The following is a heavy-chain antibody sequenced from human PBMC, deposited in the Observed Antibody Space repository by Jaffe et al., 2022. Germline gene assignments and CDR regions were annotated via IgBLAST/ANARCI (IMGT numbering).Heavy chain of an antibody. CDR1: GFTFSSYE. CDR2: ISSSGSTI. V-gene: IGHV3-48*03. Sequence: EVQLVESGGGLVQPGGSLRLSCAASGFTFSSYEMNWVRQAPGKGLEWVSYISSSGSTIYYADSVKGRFTISRDNAKNSLYLQMNSLRAEDTAVYYCARDPGIAAAVANAFDIWGQGTMVTVSS. J-gene: IGHJ3*02. CDR3: ARDPGIAAAVANAFDI. D-gene: IGHD6-13*01.